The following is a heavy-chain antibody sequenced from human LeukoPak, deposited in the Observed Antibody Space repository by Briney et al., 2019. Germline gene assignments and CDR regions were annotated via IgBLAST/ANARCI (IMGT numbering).Heavy chain of an antibody. V-gene: IGHV1-69*05. J-gene: IGHJ6*03. CDR2: LIPIFGTA. Sequence: ASVKFSCKASGGTFSSYAISWVRQAPGQGLEWMGGLIPIFGTANYAQKFQGRVTITTDESTSTAYMELSSLRSEDTAVYYCARVRGIITDYYYYYMDVWGKGTTVTVSS. CDR1: GGTFSSYA. CDR3: ARVRGIITDYYYYYMDV. D-gene: IGHD3-10*01.